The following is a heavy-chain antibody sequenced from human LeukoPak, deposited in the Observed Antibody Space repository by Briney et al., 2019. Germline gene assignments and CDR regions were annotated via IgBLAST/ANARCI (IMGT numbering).Heavy chain of an antibody. V-gene: IGHV4-34*01. CDR3: ARGTGSSWYGGPFDS. Sequence: SETLSLTCDVYGGSFSGYYWSWIRQPPGQGLEWMGEINPSGSTNYNPSLKSRVTTSVDTSKNQFSLKLSSVTAADTAVYYCARGTGSSWYGGPFDSWGQGTLVTVSS. CDR2: INPSGST. D-gene: IGHD6-13*01. CDR1: GGSFSGYY. J-gene: IGHJ4*02.